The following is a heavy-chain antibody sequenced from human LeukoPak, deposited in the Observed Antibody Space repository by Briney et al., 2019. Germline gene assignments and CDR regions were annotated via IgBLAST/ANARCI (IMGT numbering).Heavy chain of an antibody. D-gene: IGHD3-3*01. CDR1: GDTFTDYA. Sequence: SVKVSCKASGDTFTDYAISWVRQAPGQGLEWMGGIIPIFGTANYAQKFQGRVTITTDESTSTAYMGLSSLRSEDTAVYYCARGGYYDFWSGYYPFDYWGQGTLVTVSS. V-gene: IGHV1-69*05. CDR2: IIPIFGTA. J-gene: IGHJ4*02. CDR3: ARGGYYDFWSGYYPFDY.